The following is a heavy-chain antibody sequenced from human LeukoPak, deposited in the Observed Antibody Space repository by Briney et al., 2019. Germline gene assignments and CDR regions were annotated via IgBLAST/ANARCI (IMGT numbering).Heavy chain of an antibody. CDR2: ISGSGDTS. V-gene: IGHV3-23*01. CDR1: GFTFSSYA. CDR3: AKDGYYESSGYSYFDY. J-gene: IGHJ4*02. D-gene: IGHD3-22*01. Sequence: GRSLRLSCAASGFTFSSYAMTWVRQAPGKGLDWVLAISGSGDTSHYADAVKGRFIITRVNSKNNLSLQLKNLRAEDTAVLYCAKDGYYESSGYSYFDYWGQGTLVTAS.